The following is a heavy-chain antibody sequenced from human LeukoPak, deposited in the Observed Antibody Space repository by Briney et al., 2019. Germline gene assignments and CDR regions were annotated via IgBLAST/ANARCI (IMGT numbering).Heavy chain of an antibody. CDR1: GASISSSSYY. CDR2: IYYSGST. V-gene: IGHV4-39*01. CDR3: ARLSWDTDSYENSGRGEN. D-gene: IGHD3-22*01. J-gene: IGHJ4*02. Sequence: SETLSLTCTVSGASISSSSYYWGWIRQPPGKGLEWIGSIYYSGSTYHNPSLKNRATISVDTSKNQFSLKLSSVTAADAAVYYCARLSWDTDSYENSGRGENWGQGTLVTVSS.